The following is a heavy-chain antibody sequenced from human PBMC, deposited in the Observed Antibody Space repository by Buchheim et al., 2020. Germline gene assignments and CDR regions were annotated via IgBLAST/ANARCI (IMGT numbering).Heavy chain of an antibody. CDR2: INPNSGGP. V-gene: IGHV1-2*04. CDR1: GYTFTGYY. CDR3: ARGGTGIKGGWFDP. D-gene: IGHD1-1*01. J-gene: IGHJ5*02. Sequence: QVQLVQSGAEVKKPGASVKVSCKASGYTFTGYYMHWVRQAPGQGLEWMGWINPNSGGPNYAQKFQGWVTMTRDTSISPAYMELSRLRSDDTAVYYCARGGTGIKGGWFDPWGQGTL.